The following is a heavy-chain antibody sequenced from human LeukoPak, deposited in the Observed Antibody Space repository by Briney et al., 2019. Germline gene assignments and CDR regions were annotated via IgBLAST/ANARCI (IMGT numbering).Heavy chain of an antibody. V-gene: IGHV3-30*03. Sequence: GGSLRLSCAASGFTFSSYGMHWVRQAPGKGLEWVAVISYDGSNKYYADSVKGRFTISRDNSKNTLYLQMNSLRAEDTAVYYCAREGQQLVGLDYWGQGTLVTVSS. CDR3: AREGQQLVGLDY. J-gene: IGHJ4*02. CDR2: ISYDGSNK. D-gene: IGHD6-13*01. CDR1: GFTFSSYG.